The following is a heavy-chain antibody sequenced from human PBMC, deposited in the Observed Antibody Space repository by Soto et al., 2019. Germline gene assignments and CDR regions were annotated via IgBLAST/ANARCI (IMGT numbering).Heavy chain of an antibody. J-gene: IGHJ5*02. D-gene: IGHD3-3*01. CDR3: ARRVYYDFWSGSNWFDP. CDR1: GFSLSNARMG. CDR2: IFSNDEK. Sequence: QVTLKESGPVLVNPTETLTLTCTVSGFSLSNARMGVSWIRQPPGKALEWLAHIFSNDEKSYSTSLKSRLTISKDTSKSQVVLTMTNMDPVDTATYYCARRVYYDFWSGSNWFDPWGQGTLVTVSS. V-gene: IGHV2-26*01.